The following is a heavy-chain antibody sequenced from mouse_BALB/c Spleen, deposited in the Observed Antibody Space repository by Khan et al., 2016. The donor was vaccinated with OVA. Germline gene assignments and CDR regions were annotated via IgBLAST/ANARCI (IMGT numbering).Heavy chain of an antibody. CDR2: IFPGTGTT. CDR1: GYTFTNYW. V-gene: IGHV1S132*01. J-gene: IGHJ3*01. Sequence: QVQLKESGAELVKPGASVKLSCKTSGYTFTNYWIQWVKQRPGQGLGWIGEIFPGTGTTYFNEDFKGKATLTIDTSSATAYMQLSSLTSEDSAVYVCARGYCGNYEFAYWGQGTLVTVSA. D-gene: IGHD2-1*01. CDR3: ARGYCGNYEFAY.